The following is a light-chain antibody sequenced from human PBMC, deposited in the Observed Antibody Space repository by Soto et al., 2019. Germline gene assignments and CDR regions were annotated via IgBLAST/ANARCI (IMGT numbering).Light chain of an antibody. CDR3: GTWDSSLSAGV. Sequence: QSALTQPPSVSAAPGQKVTISCSGSSSNIGNNYVSWYQQLPGTAPKLLIYENNKRPSGIPDRFSGSKSGTSATLGITGLQTGDKADYYCGTWDSSLSAGVFGTGTKVTVL. V-gene: IGLV1-51*02. J-gene: IGLJ1*01. CDR1: SSNIGNNY. CDR2: ENN.